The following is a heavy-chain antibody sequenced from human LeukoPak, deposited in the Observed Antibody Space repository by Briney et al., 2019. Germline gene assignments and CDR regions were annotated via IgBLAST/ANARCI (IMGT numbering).Heavy chain of an antibody. Sequence: GGSLRLSCVASGVTLSNYAMSWARQAPGKGLGWVSGISSSGSGGNTYYADSVKGRFTISRDSSRNTLFLHMNTLRAEDTAIYYCARVGSHQGYWGQGTLVTVSS. V-gene: IGHV3-23*01. J-gene: IGHJ4*02. CDR3: ARVGSHQGY. CDR1: GVTLSNYA. CDR2: ISSSGSGGNT. D-gene: IGHD6-25*01.